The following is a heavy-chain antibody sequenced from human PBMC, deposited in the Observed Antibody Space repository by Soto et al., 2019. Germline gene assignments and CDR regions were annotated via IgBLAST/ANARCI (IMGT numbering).Heavy chain of an antibody. J-gene: IGHJ6*02. V-gene: IGHV4-31*01. D-gene: IGHD3-22*01. CDR1: GGPVSGDDLY. CDR2: VYHTGTT. Sequence: HLQESGPGLVKPSQTLSLTCVVTGGPVSGDDLYWSWIRHLPGKGLEWIANVYHTGTTYYNPSLKRLFSMSVDTSQNQFSLILASVTAADTAVYYCARALVTDYNSRDYHYYFAMDVWGQGTSVTVSS. CDR3: ARALVTDYNSRDYHYYFAMDV.